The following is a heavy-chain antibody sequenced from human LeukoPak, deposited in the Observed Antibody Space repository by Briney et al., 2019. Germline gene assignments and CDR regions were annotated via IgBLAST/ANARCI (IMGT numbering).Heavy chain of an antibody. CDR1: GYTFTSYG. V-gene: IGHV1-18*01. J-gene: IGHJ4*02. D-gene: IGHD2-8*01. CDR2: ISAYNGNT. CDR3: AREQEGRMADY. Sequence: ASVKVSCKASGYTFTSYGISWVRQAPGQGLEWMGWISAYNGNTKYAQNLQGRVTMTSDTSTSTAYMELRSLGSDDTAVYYCAREQEGRMADYWGQGTLVTVSS.